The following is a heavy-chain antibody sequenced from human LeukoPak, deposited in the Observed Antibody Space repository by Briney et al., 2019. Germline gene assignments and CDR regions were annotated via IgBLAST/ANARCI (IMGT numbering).Heavy chain of an antibody. CDR1: GFTFSSYA. V-gene: IGHV3-49*04. CDR2: IRSKAYGGTT. D-gene: IGHD5-18*01. CDR3: TRSYVDTAMVFDY. J-gene: IGHJ4*02. Sequence: PGGSLRLSCAVSGFTFSSYAMSWVRQAPGKGLEWVGFIRSKAYGGTTEYAASVKGRFTISRDDSKSIAYLQMNSLKTEDTAVYYCTRSYVDTAMVFDYWGQGTLVTVSS.